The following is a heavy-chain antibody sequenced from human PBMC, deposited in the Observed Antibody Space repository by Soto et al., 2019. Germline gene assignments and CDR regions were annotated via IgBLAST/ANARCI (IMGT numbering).Heavy chain of an antibody. J-gene: IGHJ6*02. CDR3: ACRRGDPSLYYYYGMDV. Sequence: SVKVSCKASGGTFSSYAISWVRQAPGQGLEWMGGIIPIFGTANYAQKFQGRVTITADESTSTAYMELSSLRSEDTAVYYCACRRGDPSLYYYYGMDVWGQGTTVTVSS. V-gene: IGHV1-69*13. CDR1: GGTFSSYA. D-gene: IGHD3-10*01. CDR2: IIPIFGTA.